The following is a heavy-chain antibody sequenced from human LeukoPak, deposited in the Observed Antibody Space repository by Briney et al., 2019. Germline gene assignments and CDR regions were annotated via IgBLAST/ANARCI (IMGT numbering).Heavy chain of an antibody. D-gene: IGHD3-10*01. CDR3: ARGWVGELADV. Sequence: GGSLRLSCEASGSTFDDFGMSWVRQAPGKGLEWVSGINWNGDDSGHADSVKGRFTTSIDNAKNSLYLQMNSLRVEDTGLYFCARGWVGELADVWGQGTMVTVSS. CDR2: INWNGDDS. V-gene: IGHV3-20*04. CDR1: GSTFDDFG. J-gene: IGHJ3*01.